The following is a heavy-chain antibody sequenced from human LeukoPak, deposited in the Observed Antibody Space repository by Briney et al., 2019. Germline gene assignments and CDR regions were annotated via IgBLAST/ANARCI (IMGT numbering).Heavy chain of an antibody. D-gene: IGHD3-22*01. V-gene: IGHV4-4*09. Sequence: SETLSLTCTVSGGSVTGYYWSWIRQPPGKGLEWIGYIHASGATLHYPSLRSRVTMSLDTTENHFSLNLRSVTAADTAVHYCARHDDVPVIKNGFDIWGQGTVVTVSS. J-gene: IGHJ3*02. CDR2: IHASGAT. CDR1: GGSVTGYY. CDR3: ARHDDVPVIKNGFDI.